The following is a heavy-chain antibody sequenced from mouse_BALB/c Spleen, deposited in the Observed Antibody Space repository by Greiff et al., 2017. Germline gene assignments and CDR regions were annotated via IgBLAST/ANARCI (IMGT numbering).Heavy chain of an antibody. Sequence: EVQLQESGPGLVKPSQSLSLTCTVTGYSITSDYAWNWIRQFPGNKLEWMGYISYSGSTSYNPSLKSRISITRDTSKNQFFLQLNSVTTEDTATYYCAKIKTGTEYYAMDYWGQGTSVTVSS. CDR2: ISYSGST. D-gene: IGHD4-1*01. V-gene: IGHV3-2*02. J-gene: IGHJ4*01. CDR3: AKIKTGTEYYAMDY. CDR1: GYSITSDYA.